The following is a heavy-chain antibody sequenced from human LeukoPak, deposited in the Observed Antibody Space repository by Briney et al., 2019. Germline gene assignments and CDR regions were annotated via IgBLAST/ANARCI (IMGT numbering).Heavy chain of an antibody. CDR2: IYYSGST. V-gene: IGHV4-39*01. D-gene: IGHD3-9*01. J-gene: IGHJ5*02. Sequence: SETLSLTCTVSGGSISSSSYYWGWIRQPPGKGLEWIGSIYYSGSTYYNPSLKSRVTISVDTSKNQFSLKLSSVTAADTAVYYCARHYAWYYDILTGYFSWFDPWGQGTLVTVSS. CDR3: ARHYAWYYDILTGYFSWFDP. CDR1: GGSISSSSYY.